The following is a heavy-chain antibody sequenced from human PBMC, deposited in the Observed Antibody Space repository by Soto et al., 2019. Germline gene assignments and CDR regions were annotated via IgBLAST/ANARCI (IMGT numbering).Heavy chain of an antibody. CDR1: GFSFSTFW. Sequence: EVQLVESGGGSVQPGGSLRLSCVTSGFSFSTFWLHWVRQAPGRGLEWVANINQDGSEKYYVDSVKGRFTISRDNALNSLYISLSSLRVAVTAWYYCLSGIRPSSTWGQGTLVTVSS. V-gene: IGHV3-7*02. CDR3: LSGIRPSST. D-gene: IGHD5-12*01. CDR2: INQDGSEK. J-gene: IGHJ5*02.